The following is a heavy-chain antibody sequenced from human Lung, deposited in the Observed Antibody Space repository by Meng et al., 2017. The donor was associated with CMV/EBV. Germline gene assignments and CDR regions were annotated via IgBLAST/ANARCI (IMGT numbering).Heavy chain of an antibody. J-gene: IGHJ4*02. CDR2: IKGKTDGETT. V-gene: IGHV3-15*01. CDR1: GLTFSDAW. D-gene: IGHD3-10*01. CDR3: STRRKFRGVDHFDY. Sequence: GGSLRLXXAASGLTFSDAWMTWVRQAPGKGLEWVGRIKGKTDGETTDYAAPVKGRFTISRDDSKDMVYLQMNSLKTEDTAVYYCSTRRKFRGVDHFDYWGQGTXVTVSS.